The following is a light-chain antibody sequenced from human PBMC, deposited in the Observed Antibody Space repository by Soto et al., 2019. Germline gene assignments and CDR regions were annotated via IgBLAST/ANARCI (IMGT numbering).Light chain of an antibody. J-gene: IGKJ4*01. CDR1: QSVSSY. CDR2: DAS. CDR3: QQRSNLPFT. V-gene: IGKV3-11*01. Sequence: EIVLTQSPATLSLSPGERATLSCRASQSVSSYLAWYQQKPGQAPRLLIYDASNRATGIPARFSGSGSGTDFTLTISSLEPEDFAVYYCQQRSNLPFTFGGGTKVAIK.